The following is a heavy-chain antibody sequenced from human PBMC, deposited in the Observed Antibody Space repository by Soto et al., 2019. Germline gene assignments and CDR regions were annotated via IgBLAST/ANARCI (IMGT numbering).Heavy chain of an antibody. CDR3: AKVPWVYDPYYFES. D-gene: IGHD5-12*01. Sequence: PSETLSLTCTLAGGSISDSYWSWIRQPPGKGLEWIGYVHYSENSNYNPSLKSRVTISLDTAKKQFSLNLSSVTAADTAVYYCAKVPWVYDPYYFESWGQGILVTVSS. CDR1: GGSISDSY. CDR2: VHYSENS. V-gene: IGHV4-59*01. J-gene: IGHJ4*02.